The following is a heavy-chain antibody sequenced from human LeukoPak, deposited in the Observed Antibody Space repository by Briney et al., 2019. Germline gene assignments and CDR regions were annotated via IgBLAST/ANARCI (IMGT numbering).Heavy chain of an antibody. Sequence: SETLSLTCTVSGGSISSSDYYWAWIRQPPGKGLEWIGNIYYGGTTYYNPPLKSRVTISVDTSKNQFSLKLSSVTAADTSVYYCARLWTFCGGDCYYHFDYWGQGTLVTVSS. D-gene: IGHD2-21*02. V-gene: IGHV4-39*01. J-gene: IGHJ4*02. CDR3: ARLWTFCGGDCYYHFDY. CDR2: IYYGGTT. CDR1: GGSISSSDYY.